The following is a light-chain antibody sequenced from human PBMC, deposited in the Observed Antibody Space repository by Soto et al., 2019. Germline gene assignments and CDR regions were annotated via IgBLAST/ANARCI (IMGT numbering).Light chain of an antibody. CDR3: QQYNCYSEA. J-gene: IGKJ1*01. Sequence: IKMTQSTSSLSACVGDRVTITCRASQSISSYLNWYQQKPGKAPKLLIYKASTLKSGVPSRFSGSGSGTEFTLTISSLQPDDFATYYCQQYNCYSEAFGQGTKVDIK. CDR2: KAS. CDR1: QSISSY. V-gene: IGKV1-5*03.